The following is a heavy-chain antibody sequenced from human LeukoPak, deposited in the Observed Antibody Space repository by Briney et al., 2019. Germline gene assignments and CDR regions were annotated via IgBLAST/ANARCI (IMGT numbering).Heavy chain of an antibody. CDR1: GGSISSGSYY. CDR2: IYTSGST. Sequence: SQTLSLTCTVSGGSISSGSYYWRWLRQPAGKGLEWIGRIYTSGSTDYNPSLKSRVTISVDPSKNQFSLKLSSVTAADTAVYFCARGVYGGFYFDSWGQGTLVTVSS. J-gene: IGHJ4*02. CDR3: ARGVYGGFYFDS. D-gene: IGHD5/OR15-5a*01. V-gene: IGHV4-61*02.